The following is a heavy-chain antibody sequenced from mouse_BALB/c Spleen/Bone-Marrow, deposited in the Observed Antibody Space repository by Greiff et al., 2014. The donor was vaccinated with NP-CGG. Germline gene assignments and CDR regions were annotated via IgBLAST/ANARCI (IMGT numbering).Heavy chain of an antibody. CDR3: TRGATLDY. CDR1: GFTFSSYT. V-gene: IGHV5-6-4*01. Sequence: EVQGVESGGGLVKPGGSLKLSCAASGFTFSSYTMSWVRQTPEKRLEWVATISSGGSYTYYPDSVKGRFTISRDNAKNTLYLQMSSRKSEDTAMYYCTRGATLDYWGQGTTLTVSS. D-gene: IGHD3-1*01. J-gene: IGHJ2*01. CDR2: ISSGGSYT.